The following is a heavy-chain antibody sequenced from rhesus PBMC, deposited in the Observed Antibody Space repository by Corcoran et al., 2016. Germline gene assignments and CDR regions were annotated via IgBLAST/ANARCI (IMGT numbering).Heavy chain of an antibody. Sequence: QLQLQESGPGLVKPSETLSVTCAVSGGSISSSYWSWIRQAPGKGLEWIGFIYGTGGCTNYNPSLKSRVTLSVDTSKNQLSLKLSSVTTADTAVYYCARSGWYQGAFDFWGQGLRVTVSS. D-gene: IGHD6-31*01. V-gene: IGHV4-169*01. J-gene: IGHJ3*01. CDR1: GGSISSSY. CDR2: IYGTGGCT. CDR3: ARSGWYQGAFDF.